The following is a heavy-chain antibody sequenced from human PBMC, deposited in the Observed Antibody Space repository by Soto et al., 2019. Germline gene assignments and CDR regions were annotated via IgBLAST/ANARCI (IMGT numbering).Heavy chain of an antibody. D-gene: IGHD5-12*01. V-gene: IGHV4-59*01. CDR2: VYFSGST. CDR3: TRHLDIGNRGYGQSNV. J-gene: IGHJ6*02. Sequence: PSETLSLTCTISGGSISSYYWSWIRQTPGKGLEWIGYVYFSGSTNYNPSLKSRVLISIDTSRNQFSLKLNSVTAADTAVYYCTRHLDIGNRGYGQSNVWGQAKTVTVSS. CDR1: GGSISSYY.